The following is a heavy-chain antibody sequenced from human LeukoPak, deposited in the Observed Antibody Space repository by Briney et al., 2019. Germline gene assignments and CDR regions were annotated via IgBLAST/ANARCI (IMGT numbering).Heavy chain of an antibody. Sequence: GGSLRLSCAASVFTFSSYSMSWVRQAPGEGLEWVSVISGSGGSTYYADSVKGRFTISRDNSKNTLYLQMNSLRAEDTAIYYCAKSTTSSGSSKAPFDYWGQGTLVTVSS. D-gene: IGHD1-26*01. CDR1: VFTFSSYS. V-gene: IGHV3-23*01. CDR2: ISGSGGST. CDR3: AKSTTSSGSSKAPFDY. J-gene: IGHJ4*02.